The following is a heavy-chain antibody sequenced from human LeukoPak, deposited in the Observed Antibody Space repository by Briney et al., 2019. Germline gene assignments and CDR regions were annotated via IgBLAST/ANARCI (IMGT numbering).Heavy chain of an antibody. Sequence: GGSLRLSCAASGFTFDDYAMHWVRQAPGKGLEWVSSISSSSSYIYYADSVKGRFTISRDNAKNSLYLQMNSLRAEDTAVYYCATITSSSWYTPDFDYWGQGTLVTVSS. D-gene: IGHD6-13*01. CDR2: ISSSSSYI. CDR1: GFTFDDYA. V-gene: IGHV3-21*04. CDR3: ATITSSSWYTPDFDY. J-gene: IGHJ4*02.